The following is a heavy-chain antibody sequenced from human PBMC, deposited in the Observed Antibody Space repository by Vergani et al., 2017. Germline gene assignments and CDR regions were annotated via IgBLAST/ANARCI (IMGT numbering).Heavy chain of an antibody. CDR3: ARYGPSKYSSSCVDY. CDR2: IYTSGST. J-gene: IGHJ4*02. V-gene: IGHV4-61*02. Sequence: QVQLQESGPGLVKPSQTLSLTCTVSGGSISSGSYYWSWIRQPAGKGLEWIGRIYTSGSTNYNPSLKSRVTISVDTSKNQFSLKLSSVTAADTAVYYCARYGPSKYSSSCVDYWGQGTLVTVSS. D-gene: IGHD6-6*01. CDR1: GGSISSGSYY.